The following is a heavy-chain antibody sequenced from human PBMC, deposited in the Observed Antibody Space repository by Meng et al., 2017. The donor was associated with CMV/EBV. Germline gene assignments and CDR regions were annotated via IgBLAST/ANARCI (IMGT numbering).Heavy chain of an antibody. J-gene: IGHJ6*02. CDR1: GFTFSSYG. CDR2: IRYDGSNK. D-gene: IGHD6-25*01. Sequence: GGSLRLSCAASGFTFSSYGMHWVRQAPGKGLEWVAFIRYDGSNKYYADSVKGRFTISRDNSKNTLYLQMNSLRAEDTAVYYCARDHVRAGYYYYGMDVWGQGTTVTVSS. V-gene: IGHV3-30*02. CDR3: ARDHVRAGYYYYGMDV.